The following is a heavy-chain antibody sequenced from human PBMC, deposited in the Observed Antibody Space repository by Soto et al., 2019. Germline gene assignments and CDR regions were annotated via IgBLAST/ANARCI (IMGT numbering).Heavy chain of an antibody. CDR2: IYSGGST. CDR3: ARDYGDYDNYFDY. J-gene: IGHJ4*02. Sequence: EVQLVESGGGLVQPGGSLRLSCAASGFTVSSNYMSWVRQAPGKRLEWVSVIYSGGSTYYADSVTGRFSISRDNSKNTPYLHMNSMRADDTAVYYCARDYGDYDNYFDYWGQGTLVTVSS. CDR1: GFTVSSNY. V-gene: IGHV3-66*01. D-gene: IGHD4-17*01.